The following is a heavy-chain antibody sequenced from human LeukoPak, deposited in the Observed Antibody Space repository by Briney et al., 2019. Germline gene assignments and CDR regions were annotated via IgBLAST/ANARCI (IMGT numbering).Heavy chain of an antibody. D-gene: IGHD3-3*01. J-gene: IGHJ2*01. Sequence: GGSLRLSCAASGFTFSDYYMSWLRQAPGKGLEWVSYISSSGSTIYYADSVKGRFTISRDNARNSLYLQMNSLRAEDTAVYYCVRYYTRQSWYFDLWGRGTLVTVSS. CDR2: ISSSGSTI. CDR3: VRYYTRQSWYFDL. CDR1: GFTFSDYY. V-gene: IGHV3-11*04.